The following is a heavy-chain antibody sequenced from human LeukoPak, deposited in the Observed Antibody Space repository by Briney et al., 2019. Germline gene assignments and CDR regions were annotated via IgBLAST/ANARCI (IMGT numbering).Heavy chain of an antibody. V-gene: IGHV3-23*01. CDR3: AKGVINAFDI. J-gene: IGHJ3*02. CDR2: IFAAGANT. Sequence: GGSLRLSCSASGFTFSTYAMHWVRQAPGKGLEWVSTIFAAGANTYYADSVKGRLTISRDNSKNTVYLQMNSLRADDTAVYYCAKGVINAFDIWGQGTMVTVSS. CDR1: GFTFSTYA.